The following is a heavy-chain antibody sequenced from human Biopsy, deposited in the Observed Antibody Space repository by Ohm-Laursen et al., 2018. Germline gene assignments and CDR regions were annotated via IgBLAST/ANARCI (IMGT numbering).Heavy chain of an antibody. CDR2: IYPGGRP. CDR1: GDSINNYY. D-gene: IGHD1-26*01. V-gene: IGHV4-4*07. Sequence: SDTLSLPCSVSGDSINNYYWSWIRQPAGKGLEWIGRIYPGGRPTYHLSLESRVTMSVDTSKNQFSLNLRSVTAADTAVYYCARGTGRYYVYGAFDIWGQGTVVTVSS. CDR3: ARGTGRYYVYGAFDI. J-gene: IGHJ3*02.